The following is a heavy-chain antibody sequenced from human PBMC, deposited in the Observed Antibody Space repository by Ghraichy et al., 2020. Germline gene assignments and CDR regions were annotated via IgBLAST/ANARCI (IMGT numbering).Heavy chain of an antibody. D-gene: IGHD4-11*01. CDR2: IKHDGTEK. J-gene: IGHJ2*01. CDR3: ARGNSNNSYWYFDL. CDR1: GFTFSSYW. Sequence: GGSLRLSCAASGFTFSSYWMSWVRQAPGKGLEWVANIKHDGTEKYYVDPMKGRFTISRDNAKNSLYLQMNSLRAEDTAVYYCARGNSNNSYWYFDLWGRGTLVTVFS. V-gene: IGHV3-7*04.